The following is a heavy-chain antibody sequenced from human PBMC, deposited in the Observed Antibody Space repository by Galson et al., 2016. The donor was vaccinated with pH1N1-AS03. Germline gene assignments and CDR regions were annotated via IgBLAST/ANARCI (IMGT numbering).Heavy chain of an antibody. CDR3: VRESEISGVVFFNY. D-gene: IGHD3-3*01. Sequence: SVKVSCKASGYTFTTYGISWVRQAPGQGLEWMGWISAYYGDTHFAHKSQARVTLTRDTSTATAYMELRNLSSDDTAVYYCVRESEISGVVFFNYWGQGTLVTVSS. CDR1: GYTFTTYG. J-gene: IGHJ4*02. CDR2: ISAYYGDT. V-gene: IGHV1-18*01.